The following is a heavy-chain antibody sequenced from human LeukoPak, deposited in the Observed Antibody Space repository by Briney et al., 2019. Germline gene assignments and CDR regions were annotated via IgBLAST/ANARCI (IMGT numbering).Heavy chain of an antibody. CDR3: ARLKAVTGSCDYFDY. Sequence: SSETLSLTCSVSGGSITGYHWNWIRQPPGKGLEWIGYIYYSGTTNYNPSLKSRVIISVDTSKNQFALRLSSVTAADTAVYYCARLKAVTGSCDYFDYWGQGTLVSVSS. CDR2: IYYSGTT. J-gene: IGHJ4*02. CDR1: GGSITGYH. D-gene: IGHD6-19*01. V-gene: IGHV4-59*08.